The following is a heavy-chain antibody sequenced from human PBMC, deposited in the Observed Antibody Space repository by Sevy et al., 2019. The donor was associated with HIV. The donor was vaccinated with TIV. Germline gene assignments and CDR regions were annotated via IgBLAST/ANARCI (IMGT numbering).Heavy chain of an antibody. V-gene: IGHV3-48*02. Sequence: GGSLRLSCAASGFTFSSYSMNWVRQAPGKGLEWVSYISSSSSTIYYADSVKGRFTLSRDNAKNSLYLQMISLRDEDTAVYYCARATKFKYRSCSGGSCNDAFDIWGQGTMVTVSS. J-gene: IGHJ3*02. CDR3: ARATKFKYRSCSGGSCNDAFDI. D-gene: IGHD2-15*01. CDR2: ISSSSSTI. CDR1: GFTFSSYS.